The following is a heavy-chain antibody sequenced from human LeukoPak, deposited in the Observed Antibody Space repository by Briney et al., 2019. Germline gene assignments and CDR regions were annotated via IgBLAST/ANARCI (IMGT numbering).Heavy chain of an antibody. CDR1: GFTFSSYW. D-gene: IGHD3-9*01. CDR3: ASHPYDILTSYYKYYFDY. V-gene: IGHV3-7*03. J-gene: IGHJ4*02. CDR2: IKQDGSEK. Sequence: GGSLRLSCAASGFTFSSYWMSWVRQAPGKGLEWVANIKQDGSEKYYVDSGKGRLTISRDNAKNSLYLQMNSLRAEDTAVYYCASHPYDILTSYYKYYFDYWGQGTLVTVSS.